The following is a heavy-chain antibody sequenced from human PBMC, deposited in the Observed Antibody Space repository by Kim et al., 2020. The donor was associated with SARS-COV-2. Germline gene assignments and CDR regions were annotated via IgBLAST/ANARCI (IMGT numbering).Heavy chain of an antibody. V-gene: IGHV1-3*04. Sequence: ASVKVSCKASGYTFTSYAIHWVRQAPGQRLEWMGWINTDNGDTNYSPKFQDRVTITRDTSASTAYMELSSLRSEDTAVYYCGSRPGIAVAGLDFWGQGTL. CDR2: INTDNGDT. CDR1: GYTFTSYA. D-gene: IGHD6-19*01. J-gene: IGHJ4*02. CDR3: GSRPGIAVAGLDF.